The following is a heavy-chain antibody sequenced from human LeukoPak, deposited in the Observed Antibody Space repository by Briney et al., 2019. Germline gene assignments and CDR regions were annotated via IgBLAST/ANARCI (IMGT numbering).Heavy chain of an antibody. D-gene: IGHD5-18*01. CDR1: GYTSTTYG. J-gene: IGHJ5*02. CDR3: AWGGYTYGRSWFDP. CDR2: SNSYNANT. Sequence: ASVKVSCKASGYTSTTYGISWVRQAPGQGLEWMGWSNSYNANTKYAQKLQGRVTMTTDTSTSTAYMELRSLRSDDTAVYYCAWGGYTYGRSWFDPWGQGTLVTVSS. V-gene: IGHV1-18*01.